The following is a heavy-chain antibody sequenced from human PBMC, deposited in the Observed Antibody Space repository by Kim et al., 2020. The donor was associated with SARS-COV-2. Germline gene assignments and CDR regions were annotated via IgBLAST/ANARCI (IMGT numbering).Heavy chain of an antibody. CDR3: TTRGYCSSTSCLMDY. J-gene: IGHJ4*02. D-gene: IGHD2-2*01. Sequence: GGSLRLSCAASGFTFSNAWMSWVRQAPGKGLEWVGRIKSKTDGGTTDYAAPVKGRFTISRDDSKNTLYLQMNSLKTEDTAVYYCTTRGYCSSTSCLMDYWGQGTMVTVSS. CDR2: IKSKTDGGTT. CDR1: GFTFSNAW. V-gene: IGHV3-15*01.